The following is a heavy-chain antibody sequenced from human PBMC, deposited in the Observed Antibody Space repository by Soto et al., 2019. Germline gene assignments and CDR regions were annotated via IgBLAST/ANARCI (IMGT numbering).Heavy chain of an antibody. V-gene: IGHV1-69*01. J-gene: IGHJ6*02. D-gene: IGHD3-10*01. CDR1: GGTSSSYA. Sequence: QVQLVQSGAEVKKPGSSVKVSCKASGGTSSSYAISWVRQAPGQGLEWMGGIIPLFGTANYAQKFQGRVTITADESTSTAYMELSSLGSEDTAVYYCARPYGSGSYYNFQDYYYYGMDVWGQGTTVTVSS. CDR2: IIPLFGTA. CDR3: ARPYGSGSYYNFQDYYYYGMDV.